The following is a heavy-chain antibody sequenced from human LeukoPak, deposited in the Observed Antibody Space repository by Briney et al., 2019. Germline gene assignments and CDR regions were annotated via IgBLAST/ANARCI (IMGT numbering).Heavy chain of an antibody. J-gene: IGHJ5*02. CDR1: GGSFSGYY. D-gene: IGHD3-3*01. CDR3: ARDLGAPYYDFWSGYSGSWFDP. CDR2: INHSGST. V-gene: IGHV4-34*01. Sequence: SETLSLTCAVYGGSFSGYYWSWIRQPPGKGLEWIGEINHSGSTNYNPSLKSRVTISVDTSKNQFSLKLSSVTAADTAVYYCARDLGAPYYDFWSGYSGSWFDPWGQGTLVTVSS.